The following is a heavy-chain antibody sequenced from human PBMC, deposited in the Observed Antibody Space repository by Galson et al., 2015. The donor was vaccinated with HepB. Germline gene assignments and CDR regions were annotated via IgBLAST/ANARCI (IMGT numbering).Heavy chain of an antibody. D-gene: IGHD5-24*01. CDR3: ARDREIAQQRLPHY. V-gene: IGHV7-4-1*02. Sequence: SVKVSCKASGYTFSNYAMSWVRQAPGQGPEWMGWINTNTGNPTYAQGFTGRFVFSLDTSVSTAYLPISSLKAEDTAVYYCARDREIAQQRLPHYWRQGTQVTVSS. CDR1: GYTFSNYA. CDR2: INTNTGNP. J-gene: IGHJ4*02.